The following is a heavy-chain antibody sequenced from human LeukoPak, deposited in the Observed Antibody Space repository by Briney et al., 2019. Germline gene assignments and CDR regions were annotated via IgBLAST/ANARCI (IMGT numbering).Heavy chain of an antibody. Sequence: GGSLRLSCAASGFTFSSYSMNWVRQAPGKGLEWVSSISSSSSYIYYADSVKGRFTISRDNAKNSLYLQMNSLRAEDTAVYYCARGGYDFWSGSYYYGMDVWGQGTTVTVSS. J-gene: IGHJ6*02. D-gene: IGHD3-3*01. V-gene: IGHV3-21*01. CDR2: ISSSSSYI. CDR1: GFTFSSYS. CDR3: ARGGYDFWSGSYYYGMDV.